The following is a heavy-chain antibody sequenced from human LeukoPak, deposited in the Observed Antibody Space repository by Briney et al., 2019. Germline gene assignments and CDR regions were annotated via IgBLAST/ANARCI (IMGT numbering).Heavy chain of an antibody. Sequence: SETLSLTCTVSGGSISSYYWSWIRQSPGKGLECIGYIYYSGSTNYNPSLKSRVTISVDTSKNQFSLKLSSVTAAETAVYYCAREGRYRYGYNEYHSYMDIWGKGTTVTVSS. CDR2: IYYSGST. D-gene: IGHD5-24*01. V-gene: IGHV4-59*01. CDR1: GGSISSYY. J-gene: IGHJ6*03. CDR3: AREGRYRYGYNEYHSYMDI.